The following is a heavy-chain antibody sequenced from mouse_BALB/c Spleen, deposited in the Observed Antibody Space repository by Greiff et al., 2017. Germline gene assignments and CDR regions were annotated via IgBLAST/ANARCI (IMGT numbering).Heavy chain of an antibody. CDR1: GYSITSDYA. CDR3: ARRYDYDAWFAY. J-gene: IGHJ3*01. Sequence: EVKLVESGPGLVKPSQSLSLTCTVTGYSITSDYAWNWIRQFPGNKLEWMGYISYSGSTSYNPSLKSRISITRDTSKNQFFLQLNSVTTEDTATYYCARRYDYDAWFAYWGQGTLVTVSA. CDR2: ISYSGST. D-gene: IGHD2-4*01. V-gene: IGHV3-2*02.